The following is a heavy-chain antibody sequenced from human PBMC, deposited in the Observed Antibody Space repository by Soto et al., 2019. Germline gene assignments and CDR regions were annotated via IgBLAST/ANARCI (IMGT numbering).Heavy chain of an antibody. CDR1: GGSISSGDYY. CDR3: ARVRYCSGSTCDYGMDV. Sequence: QVQLQESGPGLVKPSQTLSLTCTVSGGSISSGDYYWSWIRQPPGKGLEWIGYIYYSGSTYYNSVLRSRVTISVDTSKHQFSLKQSSVTAADTAVYYCARVRYCSGSTCDYGMDVWGQGTTVTVSS. V-gene: IGHV4-30-4*01. J-gene: IGHJ6*02. D-gene: IGHD2-15*01. CDR2: IYYSGST.